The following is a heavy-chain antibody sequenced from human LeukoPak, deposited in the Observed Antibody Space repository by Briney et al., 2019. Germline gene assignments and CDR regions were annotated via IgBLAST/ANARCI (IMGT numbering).Heavy chain of an antibody. D-gene: IGHD6-19*01. CDR3: ARARSIVSGWYIGSSDP. CDR1: GFTVSSNY. V-gene: IGHV3-66*01. CDR2: IYSGGST. J-gene: IGHJ5*02. Sequence: GGSLRLSCAASGFTVSSNYMSWVRQAPGKGLEWVSVIYSGGSTYYADSVKGRFTISRDNSKNTLYLQMNSLRAEDTAVYYCARARSIVSGWYIGSSDPWGQGTLVTVSS.